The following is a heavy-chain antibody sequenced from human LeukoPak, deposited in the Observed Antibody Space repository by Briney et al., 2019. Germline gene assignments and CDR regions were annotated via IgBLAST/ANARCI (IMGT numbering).Heavy chain of an antibody. V-gene: IGHV4-31*03. CDR2: IYYSGST. CDR1: SDSFGSADFY. D-gene: IGHD6-13*01. J-gene: IGHJ4*02. Sequence: SETLSLTCTVSSDSFGSADFYWSWIRQHPGRGLEWIGYIYYSGSTFYSPSLKSRLTISVERSKNQFSLRLTSVTAADTAVYFCARGASGYFDHWGQGTLVSVSS. CDR3: ARGASGYFDH.